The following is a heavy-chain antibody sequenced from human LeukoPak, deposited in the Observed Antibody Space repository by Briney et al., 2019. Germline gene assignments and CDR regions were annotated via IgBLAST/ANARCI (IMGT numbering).Heavy chain of an antibody. J-gene: IGHJ5*02. CDR1: GGTFSSYA. Sequence: ASVKVSCKASGGTFSSYAISWVRQAPGQGLEWMGGIIPIFGTANYAQKFQGRVTITTDESTSTAYMELSSLRSEDTAVYYWANLGYCSGGSCKQSWGQGTLVTVSS. CDR2: IIPIFGTA. D-gene: IGHD2-15*01. V-gene: IGHV1-69*05. CDR3: ANLGYCSGGSCKQS.